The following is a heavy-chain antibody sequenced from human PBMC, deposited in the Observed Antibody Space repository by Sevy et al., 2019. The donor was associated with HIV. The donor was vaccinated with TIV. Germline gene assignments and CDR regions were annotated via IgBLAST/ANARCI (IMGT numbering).Heavy chain of an antibody. V-gene: IGHV3-30*02. CDR1: GFTFSSSG. CDR3: AKDLWYCMDV. Sequence: GGSLRLSCAASGFTFSSSGMHWLRQAPGNGLEWVTFRGHDANNQQYADSVKGRFAISRDNSKNTIYLQMHSLRVEDTAVYYCAKDLWYCMDVWDKGTTVTVSS. CDR2: RGHDANNQ. D-gene: IGHD3-10*01. J-gene: IGHJ6*03.